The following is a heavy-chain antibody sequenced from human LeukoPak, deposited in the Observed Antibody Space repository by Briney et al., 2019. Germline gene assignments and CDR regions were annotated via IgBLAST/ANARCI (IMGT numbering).Heavy chain of an antibody. CDR1: GYSFSSYW. J-gene: IGHJ4*02. D-gene: IGHD2-2*01. V-gene: IGHV5-51*01. CDR3: ARSLSPAAVALDY. Sequence: GESLRISCKASGYSFSSYWIGWVRQMARKGLELMGIIYPGDSDTRYTPSFQGQVTISADKSITTAYLQWSSLQASDTAMYYCARSLSPAAVALDYWGQGALVTVSS. CDR2: IYPGDSDT.